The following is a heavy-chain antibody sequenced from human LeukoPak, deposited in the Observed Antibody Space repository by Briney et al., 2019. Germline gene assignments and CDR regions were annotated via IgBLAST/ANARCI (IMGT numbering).Heavy chain of an antibody. CDR1: GFTFSSYA. Sequence: GGSLRLSCAASGFTFSSYAMHWVRQAPGKGLEWVAVISYDGSNKYYADSVKGRFTISRDNSKNTLYLQMNSLRAEDTAVYYCARGGYYYDSSGYFTFDYWGQGTLVTVSS. D-gene: IGHD3-22*01. V-gene: IGHV3-30-3*01. J-gene: IGHJ4*02. CDR3: ARGGYYYDSSGYFTFDY. CDR2: ISYDGSNK.